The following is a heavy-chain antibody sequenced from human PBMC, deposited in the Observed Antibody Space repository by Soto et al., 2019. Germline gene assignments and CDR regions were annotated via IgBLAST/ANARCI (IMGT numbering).Heavy chain of an antibody. CDR3: AGESALVTKVPLRH. Sequence: AQLVQSGAEVRQPGSSVRVSCKTSGATFDTYTVTWVRQAPGQGLEWMGGIIPIYDSPYYAQSFLGRLTLTTDVSTNTAYMVLSRLTSEDTAIYFCAGESALVTKVPLRHWGQRTLVTVSS. J-gene: IGHJ4*02. V-gene: IGHV1-69*01. CDR1: GATFDTYT. D-gene: IGHD4-17*01. CDR2: IIPIYDSP.